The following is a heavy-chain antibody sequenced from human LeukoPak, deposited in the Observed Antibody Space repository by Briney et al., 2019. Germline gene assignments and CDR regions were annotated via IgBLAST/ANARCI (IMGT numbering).Heavy chain of an antibody. J-gene: IGHJ4*02. D-gene: IGHD6-19*01. V-gene: IGHV3-21*01. CDR2: ISSSSSYI. CDR1: GFTFSSYS. Sequence: KPGGSLRLSCAASGFTFSSYSMNWVRQAPGKGLEWVSSISSSSSYIYYADSVKGRFTISRDNAKNSLYLQMNSLRAEDTAVYYCARDPIAVAAVFDYWGQGTLVTVSS. CDR3: ARDPIAVAAVFDY.